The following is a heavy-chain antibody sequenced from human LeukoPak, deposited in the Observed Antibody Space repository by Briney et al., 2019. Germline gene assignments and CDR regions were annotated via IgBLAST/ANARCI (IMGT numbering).Heavy chain of an antibody. Sequence: SETLPLTCAVYGGSFSGYYWSWIRQPPGKGLEWIGEINHSGSTNYNPSLKSRVTISVDTSKNQFSLKLSSVTAADTAVYYCARSTFGGVIAYDAFDIWGQGTMVTVSS. CDR1: GGSFSGYY. CDR2: INHSGST. V-gene: IGHV4-34*01. J-gene: IGHJ3*02. D-gene: IGHD3-16*02. CDR3: ARSTFGGVIAYDAFDI.